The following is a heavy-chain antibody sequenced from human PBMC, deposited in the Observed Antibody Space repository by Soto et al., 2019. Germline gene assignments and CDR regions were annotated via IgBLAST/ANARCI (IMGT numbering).Heavy chain of an antibody. Sequence: PGGSLRLSCAASGFAFCTYWMHWVRQAPGKGLLWVSRIKFDGSSTYYADSVKGRFTISRDDAKNTLFLQMNGLRVDDTAVYYCARGAKNIYAMDVWGQGTTVTVSS. J-gene: IGHJ6*02. V-gene: IGHV3-74*01. CDR2: IKFDGSST. CDR3: ARGAKNIYAMDV. CDR1: GFAFCTYW.